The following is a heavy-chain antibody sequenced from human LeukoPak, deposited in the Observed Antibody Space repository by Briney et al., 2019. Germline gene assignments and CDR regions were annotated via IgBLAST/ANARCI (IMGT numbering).Heavy chain of an antibody. CDR2: IYSGGNT. D-gene: IGHD3-10*01. J-gene: IGHJ6*02. Sequence: GGSLRLSCAASGFTVSYNYIYWVRQAPGKGLEWVSVIYSGGNTYYADSVKGRFTISRHNSRNTVYLQMNSLRAEDTAIYYCARGGAITVVRGIIYGLDVWGQGTTVTASS. CDR3: ARGGAITVVRGIIYGLDV. V-gene: IGHV3-53*04. CDR1: GFTVSYNY.